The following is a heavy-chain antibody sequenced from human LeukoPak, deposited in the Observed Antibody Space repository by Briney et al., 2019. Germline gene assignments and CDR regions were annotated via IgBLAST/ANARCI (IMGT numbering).Heavy chain of an antibody. CDR2: ISYDGNNK. CDR3: AKERQVGGTAFDY. D-gene: IGHD1-26*01. CDR1: GFTFSDYG. J-gene: IGHJ4*02. V-gene: IGHV3-30*18. Sequence: GGSLRLSCAASGFTFSDYGMHWFRQAPGKGLEGVAIISYDGNNKYYADSVKGRFTISRDNSKNTLYLQMNSLRAEDTAVYYCAKERQVGGTAFDYWGQGSLVTVSS.